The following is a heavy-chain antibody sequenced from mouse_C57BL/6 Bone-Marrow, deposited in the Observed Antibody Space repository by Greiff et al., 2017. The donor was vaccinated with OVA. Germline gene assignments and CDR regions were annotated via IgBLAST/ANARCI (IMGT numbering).Heavy chain of an antibody. CDR3: AREYYGSSYLYWYFDV. D-gene: IGHD1-1*01. Sequence: EVQLQQSGPVLVKPGASVKMSCKASGYTFTDYYMNWVKQSHGKSLGWIGVFNLSNGGTGYNKKFRGKATVTVDKSSSTAYMELNSLTSEDSAVYYCAREYYGSSYLYWYFDVWGTGTTVTVSS. V-gene: IGHV1-19*01. CDR2: FNLSNGGT. CDR1: GYTFTDYY. J-gene: IGHJ1*03.